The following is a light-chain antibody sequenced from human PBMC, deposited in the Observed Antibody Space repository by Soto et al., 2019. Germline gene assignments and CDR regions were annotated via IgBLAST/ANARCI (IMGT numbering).Light chain of an antibody. CDR3: QHYNNWPRT. Sequence: EIVMTQSPATLSVSPGERATLSCRASQSVSSNLAWYQQKPGQAPRLLIYGASTRATGIPARFSGSRSGTEFTLTISSLQSAEFAVYYCQHYNNWPRTFGQGTKVEIK. CDR1: QSVSSN. J-gene: IGKJ1*01. V-gene: IGKV3-15*01. CDR2: GAS.